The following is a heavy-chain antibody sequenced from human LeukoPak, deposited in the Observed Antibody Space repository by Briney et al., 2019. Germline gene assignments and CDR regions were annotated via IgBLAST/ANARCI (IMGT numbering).Heavy chain of an antibody. CDR1: EFSVGSNY. J-gene: IGHJ6*03. CDR3: ARKYGSGSYYYMDV. D-gene: IGHD3-10*01. V-gene: IGHV3-66*01. Sequence: GGSLRLSCAASEFSVGSNYMTWVRQAPGKGLEWVSLIYSGGSTYYADSVKGRFTISRDNAKNSLYLQMNSLRAEDTAVYYCARKYGSGSYYYMDVWGKGTTVTVPS. CDR2: IYSGGST.